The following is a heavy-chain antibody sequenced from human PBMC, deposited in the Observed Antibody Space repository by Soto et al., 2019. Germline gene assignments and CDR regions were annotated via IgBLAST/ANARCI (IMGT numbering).Heavy chain of an antibody. CDR3: ARGTTVTTWNPYYYYGMDV. Sequence: QVQLVQSGAEVKKPGSSVKVSCKASGGTFSSYAISWVRQAPGQGLEWMGGIIPIFGTANYAQKFQGRVTITADERTSTAYMELSSLRSEDTAVYYCARGTTVTTWNPYYYYGMDVWGQGTTVTVSS. V-gene: IGHV1-69*01. CDR1: GGTFSSYA. D-gene: IGHD4-17*01. J-gene: IGHJ6*02. CDR2: IIPIFGTA.